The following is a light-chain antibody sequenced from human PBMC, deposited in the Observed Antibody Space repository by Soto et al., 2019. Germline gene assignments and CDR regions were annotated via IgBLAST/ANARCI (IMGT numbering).Light chain of an antibody. V-gene: IGLV1-40*01. J-gene: IGLJ1*01. Sequence: QSVVTQPPSVSGAPGQRVAISCTGSSPNIGAEYDVHWYQQLPGTAPKRLIYGDNNRPSGVPDRFSGSKSGTSASLAITGLQPEDEADYYCQSYDSSLTTFVFGTGTKVTVL. CDR2: GDN. CDR3: QSYDSSLTTFV. CDR1: SPNIGAEYD.